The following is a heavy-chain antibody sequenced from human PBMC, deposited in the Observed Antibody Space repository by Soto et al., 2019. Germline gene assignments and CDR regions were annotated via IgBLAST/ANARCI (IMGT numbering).Heavy chain of an antibody. Sequence: SETLSLTCTVSGYSISSGYYWGWIRQPPGKGLEWIGSIYHSGSTYYNPSLKSRVTISVDTSKNQFSLKLSSVTAADTAVYYCARVLRDDYVWGSYRYTNVGAFDIWGQGTMVTVSS. CDR1: GYSISSGYY. J-gene: IGHJ3*02. D-gene: IGHD3-16*02. CDR3: ARVLRDDYVWGSYRYTNVGAFDI. V-gene: IGHV4-38-2*02. CDR2: IYHSGST.